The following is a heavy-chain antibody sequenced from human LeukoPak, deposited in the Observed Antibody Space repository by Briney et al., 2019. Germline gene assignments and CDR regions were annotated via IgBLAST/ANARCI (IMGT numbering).Heavy chain of an antibody. Sequence: GGSLRLSCAASGFTFSTYGMHWVRQAPGKGLEWVAVISYDGSNKYYADSVKGRFTISRDNSKNTLYLQMNSLRAEDTAVYYCARDPLGSPTYYFDYWGQGTLVTVSS. J-gene: IGHJ4*02. D-gene: IGHD7-27*01. CDR3: ARDPLGSPTYYFDY. CDR1: GFTFSTYG. CDR2: ISYDGSNK. V-gene: IGHV3-30*03.